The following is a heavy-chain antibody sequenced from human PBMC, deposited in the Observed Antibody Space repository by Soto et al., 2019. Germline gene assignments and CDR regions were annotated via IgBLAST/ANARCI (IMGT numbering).Heavy chain of an antibody. CDR2: ISGSGGST. V-gene: IGHV3-23*01. CDR1: GFTFSSYA. J-gene: IGHJ5*02. D-gene: IGHD6-13*01. CDR3: AKGPGYSSSWSSRSLYNWFDP. Sequence: GGSLRLSCAASGFTFSSYAMSWVRQAPGKGLEWVSAISGSGGSTYYADSVKGRFTISRENSKNTLYLQMNSLRAEDTAVYYCAKGPGYSSSWSSRSLYNWFDPWGQGTLVTVSS.